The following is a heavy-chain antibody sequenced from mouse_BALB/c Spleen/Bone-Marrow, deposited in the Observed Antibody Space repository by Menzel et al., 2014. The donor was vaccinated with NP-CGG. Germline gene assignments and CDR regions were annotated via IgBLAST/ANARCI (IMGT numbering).Heavy chain of an antibody. Sequence: LQQSGGGLVKSGGSLKLSWAASGFTFSNYGMSWVRQTPEKRLEGVATISGGGSYTFYSDSVKGRFTISRDDAKNNLYLQLSSLRSEDTALYYCARHAYYDQTEVSFVYWGQGTLVTVSA. CDR1: GFTFSNYG. CDR2: ISGGGSYT. CDR3: ARHAYYDQTEVSFVY. D-gene: IGHD2-4*01. J-gene: IGHJ3*01. V-gene: IGHV5-9-2*01.